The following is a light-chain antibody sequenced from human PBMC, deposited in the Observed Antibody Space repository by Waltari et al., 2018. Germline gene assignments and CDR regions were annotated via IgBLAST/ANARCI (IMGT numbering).Light chain of an antibody. V-gene: IGLV2-14*03. Sequence: QSALTQPASVSGSPGQSITISCTGTSSDVGGYTYVSWYQQHPGKVPKLLIHDVSKRPSGVSNRFSGSKSGNTASLTISGLQAEDEADYYCSSYTSSSTLVFGGGTKLTVL. CDR3: SSYTSSSTLV. CDR2: DVS. J-gene: IGLJ2*01. CDR1: SSDVGGYTY.